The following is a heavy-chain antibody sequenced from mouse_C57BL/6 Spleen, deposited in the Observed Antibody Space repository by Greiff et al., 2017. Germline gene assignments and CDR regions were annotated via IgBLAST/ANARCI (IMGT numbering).Heavy chain of an antibody. J-gene: IGHJ3*01. CDR3: ARQGTWGFAY. Sequence: EVQRVESGGGLVQPGGSLKLSCAASGFPFSDYGMAWVRQAPLTGPEWVAFISNLAYSIYFADTLTGRFTITRENAKNTLYQEMSSLRAEDTAMYYCARQGTWGFAYWGQGTLVTVSA. CDR2: ISNLAYSI. CDR1: GFPFSDYG. V-gene: IGHV5-15*01.